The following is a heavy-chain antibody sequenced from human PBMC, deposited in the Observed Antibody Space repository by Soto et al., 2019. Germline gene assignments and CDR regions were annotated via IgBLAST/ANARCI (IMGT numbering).Heavy chain of an antibody. CDR2: ISSSSSYI. V-gene: IGHV3-21*01. D-gene: IGHD2-15*01. CDR1: GFTFSSYS. Sequence: GGSLRLSCAASGFTFSSYSMNWVRQAPGKGLEWVSSISSSSSYIYYADSVKGRFTISRGNAKNSLYLQMNSLRAEDTAVYYCARGRLGYCSGGSCHNDAFDIWGQGTMVTVSS. CDR3: ARGRLGYCSGGSCHNDAFDI. J-gene: IGHJ3*02.